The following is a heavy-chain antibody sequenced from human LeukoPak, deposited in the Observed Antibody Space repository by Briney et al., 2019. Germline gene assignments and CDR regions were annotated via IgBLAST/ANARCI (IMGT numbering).Heavy chain of an antibody. J-gene: IGHJ4*02. V-gene: IGHV3-7*01. CDR2: IKQDGSEK. CDR1: GFTFSSYW. Sequence: GGPLRLSCAASGFTFSSYWMSWVRQAPGKGLEWVANIKQDGSEKYFVDSVEGRFTISRDNAKNSLYLQMNSLGAEDTAVYYCARATPISGWYSVYWGQGTLVTVSS. CDR3: ARATPISGWYSVY. D-gene: IGHD6-19*01.